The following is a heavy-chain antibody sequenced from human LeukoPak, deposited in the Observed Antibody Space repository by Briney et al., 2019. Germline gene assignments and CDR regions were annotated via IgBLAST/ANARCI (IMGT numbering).Heavy chain of an antibody. CDR3: ARTGYCTGGSCYGGWFDP. D-gene: IGHD2-15*01. CDR2: VLLDRRT. Sequence: PSETLSLTCGVSGGSISSTNWWTWIRQPPGKGLEWIGQVLLDRRTNYNPSLKSRLTMSLDTSKNQFSLKLSSVTAADTAVYYCARTGYCTGGSCYGGWFDPWGQGTLVTVS. CDR1: GGSISSTNW. V-gene: IGHV4-4*02. J-gene: IGHJ5*02.